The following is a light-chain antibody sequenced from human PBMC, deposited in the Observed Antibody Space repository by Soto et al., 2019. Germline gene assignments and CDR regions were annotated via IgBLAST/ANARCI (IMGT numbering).Light chain of an antibody. V-gene: IGKV1-9*01. J-gene: IGKJ4*01. CDR1: QDISKY. Sequence: DIQMSQSPSSLSASVGYRFTITCQASQDISKYLAWYQQKPGKAPDLLIYSASTLQSGVPSRFRGSGSETEFSLTIRALQPEDFETYYCQQLSRYPLTFGGGTKVDIK. CDR3: QQLSRYPLT. CDR2: SAS.